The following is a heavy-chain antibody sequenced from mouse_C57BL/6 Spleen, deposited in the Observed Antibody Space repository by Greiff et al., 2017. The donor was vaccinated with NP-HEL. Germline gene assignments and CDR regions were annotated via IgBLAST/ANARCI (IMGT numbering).Heavy chain of an antibody. CDR2: IYPGDGDT. J-gene: IGHJ4*01. CDR3: ARGDPYYAMGY. CDR1: GYAFSSYW. Sequence: QVQLQQSGAELVKPGASVKISCKASGYAFSSYWMNWVKQRPGKGLEWIGQIYPGDGDTNYNGKFKGKATMTADKSSSTAYMQLSSLTSEDSAVYVCARGDPYYAMGYWGQGTSVTVSS. V-gene: IGHV1-80*01.